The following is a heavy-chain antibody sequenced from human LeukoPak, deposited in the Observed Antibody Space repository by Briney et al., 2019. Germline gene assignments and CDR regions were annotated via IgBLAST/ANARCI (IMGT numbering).Heavy chain of an antibody. CDR2: IYPGDSDT. D-gene: IGHD5-12*01. CDR1: GYSFTSYW. V-gene: IGHV5-51*01. J-gene: IGHJ4*02. CDR3: ARHRDPSGYDTSFDY. Sequence: GESLKISCKGSGYSFTSYWIGWVRRMPGKGLEWMGIIYPGDSDTRYSPSFQGQVTISADKSISTAYLQWSSLKASDTAMYYCARHRDPSGYDTSFDYWGQGTLVTVSS.